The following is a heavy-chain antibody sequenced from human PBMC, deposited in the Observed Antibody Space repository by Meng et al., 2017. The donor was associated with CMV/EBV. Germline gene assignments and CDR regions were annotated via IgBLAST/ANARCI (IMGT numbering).Heavy chain of an antibody. V-gene: IGHV3-7*01. CDR2: IKQDGSEK. J-gene: IGHJ4*02. CDR3: ARAPTYYYDSSGYYGLGFDY. Sequence: GESLKISCAASRFTFSNYWMSWVRQAPGKGLEWVANIKQDGSEKYYVDSVKGRFTISRDNAKNSLYLQMNSLRAEDTAVYYCARAPTYYYDSSGYYGLGFDYWGQGTLVTVSS. D-gene: IGHD3-22*01. CDR1: RFTFSNYW.